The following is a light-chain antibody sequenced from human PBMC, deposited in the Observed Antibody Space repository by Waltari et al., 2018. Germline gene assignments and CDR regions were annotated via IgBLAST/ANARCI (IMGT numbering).Light chain of an antibody. CDR1: QSIGRY. V-gene: IGKV3-20*01. Sequence: EIVLTQSPGTLSLSPGERATLSCRASQSIGRYLAWYQQKPDQAPRLHIYGASSRATGIPDRCSGSGSGTDFSLTISRLEPEDFAVYYCQNHERLPATFGQGTKVEIK. CDR2: GAS. J-gene: IGKJ1*01. CDR3: QNHERLPAT.